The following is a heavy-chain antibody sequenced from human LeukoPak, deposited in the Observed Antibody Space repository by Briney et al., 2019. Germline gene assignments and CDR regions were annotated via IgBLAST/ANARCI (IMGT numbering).Heavy chain of an antibody. D-gene: IGHD5-12*01. J-gene: IGHJ6*02. Sequence: GASVKVSCKASGYTFTGYYMHWVRQAPGQGLEWMGWINPNSGGTNYAQKFQGWVTMTRDTSISTAYMELSRLRSDDTAVYYCARVRKSGYPSEDYYGMDVWGQGTTVTVSS. CDR3: ARVRKSGYPSEDYYGMDV. CDR1: GYTFTGYY. V-gene: IGHV1-2*04. CDR2: INPNSGGT.